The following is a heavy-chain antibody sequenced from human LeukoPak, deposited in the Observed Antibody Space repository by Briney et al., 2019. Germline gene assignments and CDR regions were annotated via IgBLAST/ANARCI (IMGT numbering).Heavy chain of an antibody. CDR1: GFAFTDDA. J-gene: IGHJ3*02. V-gene: IGHV3-23*01. Sequence: GGSLRLSCAASGFAFTDDAISWVRQAPGKGLEWVSAITDSGGATYYADSVKGRFTISRDNSKNTLYLQMNSLRGDDTAIYYCAKAYTRSWYAAFDIWGQGTMVTISS. CDR3: AKAYTRSWYAAFDI. CDR2: ITDSGGAT. D-gene: IGHD6-13*01.